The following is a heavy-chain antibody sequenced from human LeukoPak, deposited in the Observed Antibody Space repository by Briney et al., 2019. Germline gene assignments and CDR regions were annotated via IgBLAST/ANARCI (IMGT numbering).Heavy chain of an antibody. CDR1: GFSLSTYG. V-gene: IGHV3-23*01. Sequence: GGSLRLSCAASGFSLSTYGVSWVRQPPGKGLEWVSGITGTGGSTYYADSVKGRFTVSRDTTKNTLYLQMNSLRAEDTAIYYCAKDHGTAVAGFYYWGQGTLVTVSS. CDR3: AKDHGTAVAGFYY. D-gene: IGHD6-19*01. J-gene: IGHJ4*02. CDR2: ITGTGGST.